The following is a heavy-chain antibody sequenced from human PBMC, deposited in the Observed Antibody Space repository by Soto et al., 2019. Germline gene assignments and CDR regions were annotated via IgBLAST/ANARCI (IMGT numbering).Heavy chain of an antibody. CDR3: AKGVRSGSCYGCFDC. CDR1: GFTFSNSW. J-gene: IGHJ4*02. CDR2: IKEDGSEK. Sequence: PGGSLSLSCAASGFTFSNSWMTWVRQAPGKGLEWVANIKEDGSEKYYVGSVKGRFSISRDNAKNSLYLDMNSLSAEDTALYYCAKGVRSGSCYGCFDCWGQGTLVTVSS. V-gene: IGHV3-7*05. D-gene: IGHD3-22*01.